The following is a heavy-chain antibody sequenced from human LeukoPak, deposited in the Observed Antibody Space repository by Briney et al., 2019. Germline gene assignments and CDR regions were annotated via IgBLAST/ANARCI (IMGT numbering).Heavy chain of an antibody. CDR2: INHSGST. CDR1: GGSFSGYY. J-gene: IGHJ5*02. CDR3: ASEKYYYDSSGADH. V-gene: IGHV4-34*01. D-gene: IGHD3-22*01. Sequence: SETLSLTCAVYGGSFSGYYWSWIRQPPGKGLEWIGEINHSGSTNYNPSLKSRVTISVDTSKNQFSLKLSSVTAADTAVYYCASEKYYYDSSGADHWGQGTLVTVSS.